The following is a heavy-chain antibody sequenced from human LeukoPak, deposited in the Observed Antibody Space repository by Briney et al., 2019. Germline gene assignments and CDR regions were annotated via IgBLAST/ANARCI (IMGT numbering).Heavy chain of an antibody. CDR1: GGTFSSYA. J-gene: IGHJ4*02. CDR3: ASGRNAGGYFDWLLPYDY. V-gene: IGHV1-69*05. D-gene: IGHD3-9*01. CDR2: VIPIFGTA. Sequence: SVKVSCKASGGTFSSYAISWVRQAPGQGLEWMGGVIPIFGTANYTQKFQGRVTITTYESTSTAYMELSSLRSEDTAVYYCASGRNAGGYFDWLLPYDYWGQGTLVTVSS.